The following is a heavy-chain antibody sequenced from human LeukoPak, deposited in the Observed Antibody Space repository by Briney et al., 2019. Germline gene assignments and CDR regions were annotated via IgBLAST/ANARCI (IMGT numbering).Heavy chain of an antibody. D-gene: IGHD3-3*01. V-gene: IGHV4-39*07. CDR3: ARDGTRGYDFWSGYYSNYYYYVDV. CDR1: GGSISSSSYY. Sequence: SETLSLTCTVSGGSISSSSYYWGWIRQPPGKGLEWIGSIYYSGSTYYNPSLKSRVTISVDTSKNQFSLKLSSVTAADTAVYYCARDGTRGYDFWSGYYSNYYYYVDVWGKGTTVTVSS. J-gene: IGHJ6*03. CDR2: IYYSGST.